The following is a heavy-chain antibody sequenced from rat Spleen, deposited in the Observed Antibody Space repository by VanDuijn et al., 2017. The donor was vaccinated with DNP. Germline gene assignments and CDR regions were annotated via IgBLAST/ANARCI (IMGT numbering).Heavy chain of an antibody. CDR2: IKPKSNNYAT. D-gene: IGHD1-10*01. V-gene: IGHV6-6*01. CDR1: GLTFSSAW. CDR3: AWPST. Sequence: EVQFLESGGGLVQPGNSLKLSCATSGLTFSSAWMYWYRQLPEKRLEWVARIKPKSNNYATDYTDSVKGRFTISRDDSKSTNYLQMNNLKEEDTAIYYCAWPSTWGQGVMVTVSS. J-gene: IGHJ2*01.